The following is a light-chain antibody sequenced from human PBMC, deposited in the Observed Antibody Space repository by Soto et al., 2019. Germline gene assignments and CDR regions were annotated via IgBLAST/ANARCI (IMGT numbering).Light chain of an antibody. Sequence: QSPLTQRPSASGSPGQSFTISCTGTSSDVGGFNYVSWYQQHPDKAPKLMIYEVSKRPSGVPDRFSGSKSGNTASLTVSGLQAEDEADYYCSSYAGSNNHVVFGGGTKLTVL. J-gene: IGLJ2*01. CDR3: SSYAGSNNHVV. CDR2: EVS. V-gene: IGLV2-8*01. CDR1: SSDVGGFNY.